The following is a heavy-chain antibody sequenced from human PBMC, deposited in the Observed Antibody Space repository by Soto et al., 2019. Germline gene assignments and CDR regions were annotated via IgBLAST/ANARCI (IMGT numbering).Heavy chain of an antibody. J-gene: IGHJ3*02. CDR3: ARPRMVAKAKSAFDI. V-gene: IGHV4-39*01. CDR2: VYYSGST. Sequence: QLQLLESGPGLVKPSETLSLTCTVSGASVTRNSYYWGWIRQPPGKGLEWIGSVYYSGSTVYNPSLKSRLTMSVDTSKNQISLRLSSVTAADTAVYYCARPRMVAKAKSAFDIWGQGTMVTVSP. D-gene: IGHD2-8*01. CDR1: GASVTRNSYY.